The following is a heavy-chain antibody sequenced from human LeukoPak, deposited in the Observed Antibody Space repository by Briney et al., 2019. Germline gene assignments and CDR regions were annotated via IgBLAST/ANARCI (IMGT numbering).Heavy chain of an antibody. CDR3: ARGAKYCSSTTCYTFVLYFQH. Sequence: ASVKVSCKASGYTFTSYYMHWVRQAPGQGLEWMGIIKPSGGSTSYAQKFQGRVTMTRDMSTSTVYMEVSRVRCEDTAVNYCARGAKYCSSTTCYTFVLYFQHWGKGTLVTVPT. J-gene: IGHJ1*01. D-gene: IGHD2-2*02. CDR2: IKPSGGST. CDR1: GYTFTSYY. V-gene: IGHV1-46*01.